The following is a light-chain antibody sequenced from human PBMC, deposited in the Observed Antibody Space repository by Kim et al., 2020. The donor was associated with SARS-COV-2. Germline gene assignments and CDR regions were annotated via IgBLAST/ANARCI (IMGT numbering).Light chain of an antibody. CDR2: SNN. J-gene: IGLJ3*02. V-gene: IGLV1-44*01. Sequence: QSVLTQPPSASGTPGQRVTISCSGSSSNIGSNTVNWYQHLPGTAPKLFIYSNNQRPSGVPDRFSGSKSGTSASLAISGLQSEDEAFYYCASWDDSLNGPVFGGGTQLTVL. CDR1: SSNIGSNT. CDR3: ASWDDSLNGPV.